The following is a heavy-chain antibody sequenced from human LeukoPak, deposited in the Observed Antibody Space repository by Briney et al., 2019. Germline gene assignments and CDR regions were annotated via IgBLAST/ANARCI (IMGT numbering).Heavy chain of an antibody. V-gene: IGHV3-7*01. Sequence: GGSLRLSCAASGFTFSSYWMSWVRQAPGKGLEWVANIKQDGSERYYVDSVKGRFTISRDNAKNSLYLQMNSLRAEDTAVYYRARAFHYYDSSDYWGQGTLVTVSS. J-gene: IGHJ4*02. CDR2: IKQDGSER. CDR3: ARAFHYYDSSDY. D-gene: IGHD3-22*01. CDR1: GFTFSSYW.